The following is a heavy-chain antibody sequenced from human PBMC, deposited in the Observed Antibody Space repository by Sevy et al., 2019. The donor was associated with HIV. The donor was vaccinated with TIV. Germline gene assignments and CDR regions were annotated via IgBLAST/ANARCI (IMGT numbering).Heavy chain of an antibody. D-gene: IGHD6-6*01. CDR2: IIPIFGTA. J-gene: IGHJ4*02. Sequence: SVKVSCKASGGTFSSYAISWVRQAPGQGLEWMGGIIPIFGTANYAQKFQGRVTVTADESTSTAYMELSSLRSEDTAVYYSARGLIATRRGGGYYFDYWGQGTLVTVSS. CDR3: ARGLIATRRGGGYYFDY. V-gene: IGHV1-69*13. CDR1: GGTFSSYA.